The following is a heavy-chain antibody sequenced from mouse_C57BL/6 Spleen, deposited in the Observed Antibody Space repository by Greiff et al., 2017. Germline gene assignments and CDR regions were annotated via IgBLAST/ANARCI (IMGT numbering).Heavy chain of an antibody. CDR1: GFTFSSYA. V-gene: IGHV5-4*01. D-gene: IGHD2-4*01. Sequence: EVHLVESGGGLVKPGGSLKLSCAASGFTFSSYAMSWVRQTPEKRLEWVATISDGGSYTYYPDNVKGRFTISRDNAKNNLYLQMSHLKSEDTAMYYCARNYDRDYYAMDYWGQGTSGTVSS. J-gene: IGHJ4*01. CDR2: ISDGGSYT. CDR3: ARNYDRDYYAMDY.